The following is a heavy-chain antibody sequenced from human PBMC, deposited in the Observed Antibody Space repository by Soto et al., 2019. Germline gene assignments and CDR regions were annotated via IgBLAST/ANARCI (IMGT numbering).Heavy chain of an antibody. CDR3: AKDLTHYGGTNHFDY. D-gene: IGHD4-17*01. J-gene: IGHJ4*02. CDR2: ISYDGSNK. CDR1: GFTFSSYG. V-gene: IGHV3-30*18. Sequence: GVSLRLSCAASGFTFSSYGMHWVRQAPGKGLEWVAVISYDGSNKYYADSVKGRFTISRDNSKNTLYLQMNSLRAEDTAVYYCAKDLTHYGGTNHFDYWGQGTLVTVSS.